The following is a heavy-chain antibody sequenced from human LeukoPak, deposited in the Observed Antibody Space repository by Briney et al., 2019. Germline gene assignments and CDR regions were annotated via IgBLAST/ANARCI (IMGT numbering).Heavy chain of an antibody. V-gene: IGHV3-30*18. Sequence: GGSLRLSCAASGFTFSSYGLHWVRPGPGKGLEWVAVLSYDGNKKFYADSVKGRFTISRDNSKNTVYLQINSLGAEDTAGYYCAKGGRAAGDRSFDLWGRGTLVTVSS. J-gene: IGHJ2*01. D-gene: IGHD6-13*01. CDR1: GFTFSSYG. CDR3: AKGGRAAGDRSFDL. CDR2: LSYDGNKK.